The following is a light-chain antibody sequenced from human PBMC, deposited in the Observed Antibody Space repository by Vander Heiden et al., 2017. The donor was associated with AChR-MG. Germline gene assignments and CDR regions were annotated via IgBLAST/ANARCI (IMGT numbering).Light chain of an antibody. Sequence: QPVLTQSSSASASLVSSVKLTCTLSSGHSSYIIAWHQQQPGKAPRYWMKLEGSGSYNKGSGVPDRFSGSSSGADRYLTISNLQSEDEADYYCETWDNNTRVFGGGTKLTVL. CDR3: ETWDNNTRV. CDR1: SGHSSYI. V-gene: IGLV4-60*03. J-gene: IGLJ3*02. CDR2: LEGSGSY.